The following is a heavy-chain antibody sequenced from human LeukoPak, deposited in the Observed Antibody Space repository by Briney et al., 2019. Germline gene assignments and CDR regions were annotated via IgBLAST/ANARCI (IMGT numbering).Heavy chain of an antibody. V-gene: IGHV3-48*03. CDR2: ISSSGSTI. CDR1: GFTFSSYE. J-gene: IGHJ6*02. D-gene: IGHD3-10*01. CDR3: ARGAASGSYHLYYYYGMDV. Sequence: PGGSLRLSCAASGFTFSSYEMNWVRQAPGKGLEWVSYISSSGSTIYYADSVKGRFTISRDNAKNSLYLQMNSLRAEDTAVYYCARGAASGSYHLYYYYGMDVWGQGTTVTVSS.